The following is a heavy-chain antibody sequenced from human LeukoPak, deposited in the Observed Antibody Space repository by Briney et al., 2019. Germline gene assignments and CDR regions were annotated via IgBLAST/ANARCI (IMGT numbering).Heavy chain of an antibody. CDR2: ISGSGGST. J-gene: IGHJ4*02. CDR3: AKDWHDYGDYFY. D-gene: IGHD4-17*01. CDR1: GFTFSSYA. V-gene: IGHV3-23*01. Sequence: PGGSLRLSCAASGFTFSSYAMSWVRLAPGKGLEWVSAISGSGGSTYYADSVKGRFTISRDNSKNTLYLQMNSLRAEDTAVYYCAKDWHDYGDYFYWGQGTLVTVSS.